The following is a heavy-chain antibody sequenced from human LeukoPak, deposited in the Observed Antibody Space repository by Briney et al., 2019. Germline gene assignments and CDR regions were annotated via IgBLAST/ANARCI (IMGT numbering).Heavy chain of an antibody. V-gene: IGHV4-34*01. D-gene: IGHD5-24*01. J-gene: IGHJ4*02. CDR1: GGSFSGYY. Sequence: PSETLSLTCAVYGGSFSGYYWSWIRQPPGKGLEWIGEINHSGSTYYNPSLKSRVTISVDTSKNQFSLKLSSVTAADTAVYYCAREDGYNFASDYWGQGTLVTVSS. CDR2: INHSGST. CDR3: AREDGYNFASDY.